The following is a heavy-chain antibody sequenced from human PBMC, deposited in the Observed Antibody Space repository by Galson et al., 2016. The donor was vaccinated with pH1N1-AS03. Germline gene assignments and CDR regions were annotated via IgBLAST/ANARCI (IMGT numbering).Heavy chain of an antibody. CDR2: INDGGEAT. V-gene: IGHV3-23*01. CDR3: AKDRLTSLVVQGGFDH. Sequence: SLRLSCAASGFTFSSHVMAWVRQAPGKGLEWISSINDGGEATYYAESVKGRFTISRDNTDNTLYLQMDSLRAEDTAIYYCAKDRLTSLVVQGGFDHWGQGSLVTVAS. D-gene: IGHD3-16*01. CDR1: GFTFSSHV. J-gene: IGHJ4*02.